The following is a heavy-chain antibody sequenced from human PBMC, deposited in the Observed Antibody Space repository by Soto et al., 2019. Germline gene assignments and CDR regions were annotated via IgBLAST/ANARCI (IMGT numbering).Heavy chain of an antibody. CDR2: IYYSGST. J-gene: IGHJ5*02. CDR3: ARAMVVTQNWFDP. V-gene: IGHV4-30-4*01. CDR1: GGSISSGDYY. Sequence: QVQLQESGPGLVKPSQTLSLTCTVSGGSISSGDYYWSWIRQPPGKGLEWIGYIYYSGSTYYNPYHKSRVTISVDTSKNQFSLKLSSVTAADTAVYYCARAMVVTQNWFDPWGQGTLVTVSS. D-gene: IGHD3-10*01.